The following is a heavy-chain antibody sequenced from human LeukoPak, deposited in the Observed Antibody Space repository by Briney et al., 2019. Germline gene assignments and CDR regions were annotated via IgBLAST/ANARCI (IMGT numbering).Heavy chain of an antibody. J-gene: IGHJ4*02. D-gene: IGHD4-17*01. Sequence: GGSLRLSCAASGFTFSSYWMHWVRHAPGKGLVWVSRIDSDGSRTNYADSVKGRFTISRDNAKNTLYLQMNSLRAEDTAVYYCAKGKATVTTPLDYWGQGTLVTVSS. CDR3: AKGKATVTTPLDY. CDR1: GFTFSSYW. CDR2: IDSDGSRT. V-gene: IGHV3-74*01.